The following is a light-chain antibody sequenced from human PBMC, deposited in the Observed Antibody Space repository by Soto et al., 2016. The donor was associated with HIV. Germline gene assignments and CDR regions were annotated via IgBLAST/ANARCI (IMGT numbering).Light chain of an antibody. V-gene: IGKV1-NL1*01. CDR1: QGITNS. CDR3: QQYYSTPYT. Sequence: DIQMTQSPSSLSASVGDRVSITCRASQGITNSLAWYQQKPGKAPKLLLYAESALESGVPSRFSGSRSETDYTLSISSLQPEDFATYYCQQYYSTPYTFGQGTKLEIK. CDR2: AES. J-gene: IGKJ2*01.